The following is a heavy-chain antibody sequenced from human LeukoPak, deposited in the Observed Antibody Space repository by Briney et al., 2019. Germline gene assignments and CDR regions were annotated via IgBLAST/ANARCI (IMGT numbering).Heavy chain of an antibody. CDR2: ISAYNGNT. CDR3: ARRLDIVVSIAFDI. V-gene: IGHV1-18*01. J-gene: IGHJ3*02. CDR1: GYTFTSYG. Sequence: GASVKVSCKASGYTFTSYGISWVRQAPGQGLEWMGWISAYNGNTNYAQKLQGRVTMTTDTSTSTAYMELRSLRSDDTAVYYCARRLDIVVSIAFDIWGQGTMVTVSS. D-gene: IGHD5-12*01.